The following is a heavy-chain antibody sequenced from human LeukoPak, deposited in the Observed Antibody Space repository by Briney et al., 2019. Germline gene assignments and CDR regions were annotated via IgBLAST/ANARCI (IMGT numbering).Heavy chain of an antibody. Sequence: GGSLRLSCAASGFTFSSYSMNWVRQAPGKGLEWVSSISSSSSYIYYADSVKGRFTISRDNAKNSLYLQMNSLRAEDTAVYYCARDAGLTMGRGVILYYYYGMDVWGQGTTVTVSS. J-gene: IGHJ6*02. CDR3: ARDAGLTMGRGVILYYYYGMDV. V-gene: IGHV3-21*01. CDR2: ISSSSSYI. D-gene: IGHD3-10*01. CDR1: GFTFSSYS.